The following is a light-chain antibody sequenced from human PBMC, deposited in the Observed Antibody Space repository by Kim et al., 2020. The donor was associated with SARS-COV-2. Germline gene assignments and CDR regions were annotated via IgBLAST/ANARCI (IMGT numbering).Light chain of an antibody. CDR1: HGVRSCV. CDR2: GAS. V-gene: IGKV3-20*01. CDR3: QQYDISHWT. Sequence: SPRQRAPLSCNATHGVRSCVFAGYQQPPAQAPTLLLYGASSRTTGTPDSFSGRASGTVFTLTINRLEPEDFAVYYCQQYDISHWTFGQGTKVDIK. J-gene: IGKJ1*01.